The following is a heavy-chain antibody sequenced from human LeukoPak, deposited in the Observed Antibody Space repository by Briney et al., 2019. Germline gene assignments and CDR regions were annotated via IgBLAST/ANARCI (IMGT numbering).Heavy chain of an antibody. Sequence: GGSLRLSCVASGFIFSEYYMTWVRQAPGKGLELVSYISYTRSTIYYADSVKGRFTISRDNAQNSLSLQMNSLTVEDAAVYYCARGRVAAAGTKWYFDLWGRGSLVTVSS. CDR2: ISYTRSTI. CDR1: GFIFSEYY. CDR3: ARGRVAAAGTKWYFDL. D-gene: IGHD6-13*01. J-gene: IGHJ2*01. V-gene: IGHV3-11*01.